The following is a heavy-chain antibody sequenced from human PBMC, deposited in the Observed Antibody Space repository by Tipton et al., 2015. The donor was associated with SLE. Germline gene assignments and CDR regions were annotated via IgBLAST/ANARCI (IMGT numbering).Heavy chain of an antibody. Sequence: TLSLTCTVSNGSISIYYWSWIRQPAGKGLEWIGRIFTSGSTNYNPSLMSRVSMSVDTSKNQFSLKLASVTAADTAIYYCARDRLGEDDAFDIWGQGTMVTVSS. CDR1: NGSISIYY. J-gene: IGHJ3*02. V-gene: IGHV4-4*07. CDR2: IFTSGST. D-gene: IGHD3-16*01. CDR3: ARDRLGEDDAFDI.